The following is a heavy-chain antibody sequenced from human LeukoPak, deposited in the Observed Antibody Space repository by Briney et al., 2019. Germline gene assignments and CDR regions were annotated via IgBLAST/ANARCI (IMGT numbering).Heavy chain of an antibody. D-gene: IGHD4-17*01. CDR2: INHSGST. Sequence: SETLSLTCTVSGGSISSGDYYWSWIRQPPGKGLEWIGEINHSGSTNYNPSLKSRVTISVDTSKNQFSLKLSSVTAADTAVYYCARHRTRTGLRYWGQGTLVTVSS. J-gene: IGHJ4*02. CDR1: GGSISSGDYY. CDR3: ARHRTRTGLRY. V-gene: IGHV4-39*01.